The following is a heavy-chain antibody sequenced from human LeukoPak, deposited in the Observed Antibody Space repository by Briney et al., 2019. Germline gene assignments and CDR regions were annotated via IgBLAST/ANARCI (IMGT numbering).Heavy chain of an antibody. J-gene: IGHJ6*02. CDR3: ARHFGEDPLGPGDIVVVPAAIRKRLGYYYYYGMDV. D-gene: IGHD2-2*02. Sequence: SETLSLTCTVSGGSISSSSYYWGWIRQPPGKGLEWIGSIYYSGSTYYNPSLKSRVTISVDTSKNQFSLKLSSVTAADTAVYYCARHFGEDPLGPGDIVVVPAAIRKRLGYYYYYGMDVWGQGTLVTVSS. CDR1: GGSISSSSYY. CDR2: IYYSGST. V-gene: IGHV4-39*01.